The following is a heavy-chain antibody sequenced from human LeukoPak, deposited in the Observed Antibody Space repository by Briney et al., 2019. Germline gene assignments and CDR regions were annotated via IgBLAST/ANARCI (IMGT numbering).Heavy chain of an antibody. V-gene: IGHV4-34*01. Sequence: PSETLSHTCAVYGGSFSGYYWSWIRQTPGKGLEWMGEINDSESTNYNPTLKSRATMSMDTSKSQFCLKLSSVAAADTALCDCAREDCTSGSCTNFDYWGQGTLVSVSS. CDR3: AREDCTSGSCTNFDY. CDR1: GGSFSGYY. D-gene: IGHD2-15*01. J-gene: IGHJ4*02. CDR2: INDSEST.